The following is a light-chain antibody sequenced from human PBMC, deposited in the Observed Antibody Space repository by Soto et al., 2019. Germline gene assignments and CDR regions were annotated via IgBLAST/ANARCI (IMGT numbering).Light chain of an antibody. V-gene: IGKV1-39*01. CDR1: QTVNTY. CDR3: QQGYSNPWT. Sequence: DIQMTQSPSSLSASIGDRVTITCRASQTVNTYLHWYQQKPGKAPKLLIYAASNLQSGVPSRFSGSGSGTNFTLSLNSLQPEDFATYYCQQGYSNPWTFGQGTKVDI. J-gene: IGKJ1*01. CDR2: AAS.